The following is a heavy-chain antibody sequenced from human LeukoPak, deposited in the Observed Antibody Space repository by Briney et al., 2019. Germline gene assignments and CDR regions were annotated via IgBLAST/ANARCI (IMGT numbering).Heavy chain of an antibody. Sequence: PSETLSLTCAVYGGSFSGYYWSWIRQPAGKGLEWIGPIYTSGSTNYNPSLKSRVTMSVDTSKNQFSLKLTSVTAADTAVYYCARVAQKLERIAVARTSEWRANWYFDLWGRGTLVIVSS. D-gene: IGHD6-19*01. V-gene: IGHV4-59*10. CDR2: IYTSGST. CDR3: ARVAQKLERIAVARTSEWRANWYFDL. J-gene: IGHJ2*01. CDR1: GGSFSGYY.